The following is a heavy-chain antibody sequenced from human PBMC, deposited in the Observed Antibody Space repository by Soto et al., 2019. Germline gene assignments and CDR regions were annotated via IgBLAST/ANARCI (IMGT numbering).Heavy chain of an antibody. CDR3: AWGIAAADPPLDY. D-gene: IGHD6-13*01. J-gene: IGHJ4*02. Sequence: ASVKVSCKASGYTFTSYAMHWVRQAPGQRLEWMGWINAGNGNTKYSQKFQGRVTITRDTSASTAYMELSSLRSEDTAVYYCAWGIAAADPPLDYWGQGTLVTVSS. V-gene: IGHV1-3*01. CDR2: INAGNGNT. CDR1: GYTFTSYA.